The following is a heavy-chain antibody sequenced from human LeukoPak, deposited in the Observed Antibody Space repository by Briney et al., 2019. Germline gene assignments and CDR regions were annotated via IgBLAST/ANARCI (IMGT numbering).Heavy chain of an antibody. J-gene: IGHJ3*02. V-gene: IGHV4-59*11. CDR1: GGSISSHY. Sequence: SETLSLTCTVSGGSISSHYWSWIRQPPGKGLEWIGYIYYSESTNYNPSLKSRVTISVDTSKNQFSLKLSSVTAADTAVYYCARDGDIWGQGTMVTVSS. CDR3: ARDGDI. CDR2: IYYSEST.